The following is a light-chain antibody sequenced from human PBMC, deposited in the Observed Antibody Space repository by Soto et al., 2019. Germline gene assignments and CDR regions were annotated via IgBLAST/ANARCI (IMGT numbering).Light chain of an antibody. CDR1: QSVSSY. CDR2: DAS. V-gene: IGKV3-11*01. Sequence: EIVLTQSPATLSLSPGERATLSCRASQSVSSYLAWYQQKPGQAPRLLIYDASNRATGIPARFSGSGSGTDFTLTISSLEPEDVAVYYCQQRSNWRPWTFGQGTKVEIK. CDR3: QQRSNWRPWT. J-gene: IGKJ1*01.